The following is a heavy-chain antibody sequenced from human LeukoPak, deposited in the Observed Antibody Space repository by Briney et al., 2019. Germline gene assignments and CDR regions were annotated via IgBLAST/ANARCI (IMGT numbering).Heavy chain of an antibody. Sequence: ASVKVSCKASGYTFTGYYMHWVRQAPGQGLEWMGWINPNSGGTNYAQKFQGRVTMTRDTSISTAYMELSRPRSDDTAVYYCARDVTFGGVIVTRDYWGQGTLVTVSS. D-gene: IGHD3-16*02. CDR1: GYTFTGYY. V-gene: IGHV1-2*02. CDR2: INPNSGGT. CDR3: ARDVTFGGVIVTRDY. J-gene: IGHJ4*02.